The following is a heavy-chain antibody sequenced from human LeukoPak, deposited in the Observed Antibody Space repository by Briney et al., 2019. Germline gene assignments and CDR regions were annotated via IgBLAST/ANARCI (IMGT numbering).Heavy chain of an antibody. D-gene: IGHD2-2*03. CDR3: ASGYCSSTSCYTEYFQH. J-gene: IGHJ1*01. CDR1: GYSFTSYW. Sequence: GESLTISCKGSGYSFTSYWIGWVRQMPGQGLEWMGIIYPGDSDTRYSPSFQGQVTISADKSISTAYLQWSSLEASDTAMYYCASGYCSSTSCYTEYFQHWGQGTLVTVSS. CDR2: IYPGDSDT. V-gene: IGHV5-51*01.